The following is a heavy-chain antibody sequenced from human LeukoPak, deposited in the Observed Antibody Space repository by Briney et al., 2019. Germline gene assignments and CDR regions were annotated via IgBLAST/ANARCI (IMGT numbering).Heavy chain of an antibody. V-gene: IGHV4-31*11. Sequence: SETLSLTCAVSGGSISSSNWWSWVRQHPGKGLEWIGYIYYSGSTYYNPSLKSRVTISVDTSKNQFSLKLSSVTAADTAVYYCARDTPLKYGDYGSIDYWGQGTLVTVSS. J-gene: IGHJ4*02. CDR1: GGSISSSNW. CDR3: ARDTPLKYGDYGSIDY. CDR2: IYYSGST. D-gene: IGHD4-17*01.